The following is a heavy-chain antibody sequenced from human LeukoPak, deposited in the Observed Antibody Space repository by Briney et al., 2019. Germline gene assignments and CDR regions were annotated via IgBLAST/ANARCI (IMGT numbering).Heavy chain of an antibody. CDR1: GFTFSSYS. Sequence: GGSLRLSCAASGFTFSSYSMNWVRQAPGKGLEWVSYISSSSSTIYYADSVKGRFTISRDNAKNSLYLQMNSLRAEDTAVYYCASGTTMVQGVIFAYWGQGTLVTVSS. CDR3: ASGTTMVQGVIFAY. J-gene: IGHJ4*02. CDR2: ISSSSSTI. D-gene: IGHD3-10*01. V-gene: IGHV3-48*01.